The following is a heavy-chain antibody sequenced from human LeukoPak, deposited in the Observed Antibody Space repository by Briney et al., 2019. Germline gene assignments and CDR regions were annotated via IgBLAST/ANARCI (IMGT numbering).Heavy chain of an antibody. CDR1: GFIFSDYY. CDR3: ARDTLLYADSPDAFDM. V-gene: IGHV3-11*04. CDR2: IGSSGSTV. Sequence: GGSLRLSCAASGFIFSDYYMSWIRQAPGKGLEWVSYIGSSGSTVYYADSVKGRFTISRDNAKKSLYLQMNSLRDEDTAVYYCARDTLLYADSPDAFDMWGQGTMVTVSS. J-gene: IGHJ3*02. D-gene: IGHD4-17*01.